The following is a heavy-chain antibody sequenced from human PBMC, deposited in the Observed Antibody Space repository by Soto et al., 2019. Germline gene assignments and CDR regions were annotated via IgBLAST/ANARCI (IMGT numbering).Heavy chain of an antibody. Sequence: PSETLSLTCTVSGGSISSSSYYWGWIRQPPGKGLEWIGSIYYSGSTYYNPSLKSRVTVSVDTSKNQSSLKLSSVTAADTAVYYCARHTPAISISDHWGQGTLVTVSS. V-gene: IGHV4-39*01. J-gene: IGHJ4*02. CDR3: ARHTPAISISDH. D-gene: IGHD2-15*01. CDR1: GGSISSSSYY. CDR2: IYYSGST.